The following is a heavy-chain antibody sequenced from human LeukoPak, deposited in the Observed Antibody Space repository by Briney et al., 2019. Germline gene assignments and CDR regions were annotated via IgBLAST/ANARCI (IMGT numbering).Heavy chain of an antibody. D-gene: IGHD2-2*01. CDR2: ISGSGGST. CDR3: ARDWYHAIDY. J-gene: IGHJ4*02. V-gene: IGHV3-23*01. CDR1: GFTFSSYA. Sequence: PGGSLRLSCAASGFTFSSYAMSWVRQAPGKGLEWVSAISGSGGSTYYADSVKGRFTISRDNAKNTLYLEMNSLRVEDTAVYYCARDWYHAIDYWGQGTLVTVSS.